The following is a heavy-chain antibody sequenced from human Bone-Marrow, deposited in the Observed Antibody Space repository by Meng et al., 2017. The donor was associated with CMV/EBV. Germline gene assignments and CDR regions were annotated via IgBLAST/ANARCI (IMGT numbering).Heavy chain of an antibody. CDR2: INQDGSDK. CDR1: GFTYSNYW. CDR3: ARHECSKSSCYDY. J-gene: IGHJ4*02. Sequence: SCKASGFTYSNYWMTWVRQAPEKGLEWVAIINQDGSDKYYVDSVKGRFTVSRDNAKNSLYLQMNRLRGEDTAVYYCARHECSKSSCYDYWGQGSLVTVSS. V-gene: IGHV3-7*01. D-gene: IGHD2-2*01.